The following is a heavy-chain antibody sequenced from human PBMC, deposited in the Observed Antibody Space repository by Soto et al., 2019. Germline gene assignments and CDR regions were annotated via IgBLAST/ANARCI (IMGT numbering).Heavy chain of an antibody. CDR1: GFTFSAYS. Sequence: EVPLVESGGGLVQPGGSLRLSCAASGFTFSAYSMSWVRQAPGKGLEWVANIKQDGGDTYYVDSVKGRFTISRDNAKNSLYLQMNSLRAEDTAVYYCARDGTLAVAGNYWGQGTLVTVSS. CDR2: IKQDGGDT. D-gene: IGHD6-19*01. V-gene: IGHV3-7*04. CDR3: ARDGTLAVAGNY. J-gene: IGHJ4*02.